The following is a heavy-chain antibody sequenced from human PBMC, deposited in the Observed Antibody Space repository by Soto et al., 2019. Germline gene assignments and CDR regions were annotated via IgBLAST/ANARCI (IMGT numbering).Heavy chain of an antibody. D-gene: IGHD6-19*01. CDR1: GFTFGSYA. J-gene: IGHJ4*02. CDR2: ISYDGSNK. Sequence: PGGSLRLSCAASGFTFGSYAMHWVRQAPGKGLEWVAVISYDGSNKYYADSVKGRFTTSRDNSKNTLYLQMNSLRAEDTAVYYCARVTIAVAGGDYFDYWGQGTLVTVSS. V-gene: IGHV3-30-3*01. CDR3: ARVTIAVAGGDYFDY.